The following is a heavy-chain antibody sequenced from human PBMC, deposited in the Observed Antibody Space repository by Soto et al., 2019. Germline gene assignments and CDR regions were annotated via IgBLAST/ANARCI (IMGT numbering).Heavy chain of an antibody. V-gene: IGHV1-18*01. CDR2: ISAHNGNT. CDR1: GYAFTTYG. D-gene: IGHD1-1*01. J-gene: IGHJ4*02. Sequence: QIHLVQSGAEVKKPGASVKVSCKGSGYAFTTYGITWVRQAPGQGLEWMGWISAHNGNTNYAQKLQGRVTVTRDTSTSTAYMELRSLRSDDTAVYYCARGRYGDYWGQGALVSVSS. CDR3: ARGRYGDY.